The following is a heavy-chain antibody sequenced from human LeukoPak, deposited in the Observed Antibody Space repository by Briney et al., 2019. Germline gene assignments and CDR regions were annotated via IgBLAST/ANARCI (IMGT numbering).Heavy chain of an antibody. V-gene: IGHV4-4*07. Sequence: PSETLSLTCTVSGGSISSYYWSWIRQPAGKGLEWIGRIYTSGSTNYNPSLKSRVTMPVDTSKNQFSLKLSSVTAADTAVYYCARARSSGWYGDAFDIWGQGTMVTVSS. CDR3: ARARSSGWYGDAFDI. CDR1: GGSISSYY. J-gene: IGHJ3*02. D-gene: IGHD6-19*01. CDR2: IYTSGST.